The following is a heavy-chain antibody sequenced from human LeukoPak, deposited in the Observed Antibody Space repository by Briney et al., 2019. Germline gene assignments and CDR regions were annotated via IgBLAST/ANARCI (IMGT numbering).Heavy chain of an antibody. CDR3: ARVIGWWSYFDY. CDR1: GGSISSYY. V-gene: IGHV4-59*01. CDR2: IYYSGST. J-gene: IGHJ4*02. D-gene: IGHD2-8*02. Sequence: SETLSLTCTVSGGSISSYYWSWIRQPPGKGLEWIGYIYYSGSTNYNPSLKSRVTISVDTSKNQFSLKLSSVTAADTAVYYCARVIGWWSYFDYWGQGTLVTVSS.